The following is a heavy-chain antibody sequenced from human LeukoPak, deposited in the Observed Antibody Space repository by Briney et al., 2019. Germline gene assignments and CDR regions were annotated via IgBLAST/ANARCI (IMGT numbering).Heavy chain of an antibody. V-gene: IGHV3-11*06. J-gene: IGHJ3*02. CDR1: GFTFSDYY. CDR3: ARDDEELDDAFDI. CDR2: ISSSSSYI. Sequence: PGGSLRLSCAASGFTFSDYYMSWIRQAPGKGLEWVSYISSSSSYIYYADSVKGRFTISRDNAKNSLYLQMNSLRAEDTAVYYCARDDEELDDAFDIWGQGTMVTVSS. D-gene: IGHD1-7*01.